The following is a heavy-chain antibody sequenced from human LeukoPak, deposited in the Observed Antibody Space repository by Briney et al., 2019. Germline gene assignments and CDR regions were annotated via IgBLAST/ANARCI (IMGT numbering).Heavy chain of an antibody. J-gene: IGHJ4*02. Sequence: PGGSLRLSCAASGFTFSSYWMHWVRQAPGKGLEWISSITRSGSSVYYADSVKGRFTISRDNAKNSLYLQMNGLRAEDTAVYYCASFSTSAVIGDYWGQGTLVTVSS. D-gene: IGHD3-10*01. CDR1: GFTFSSYW. V-gene: IGHV3-21*01. CDR3: ASFSTSAVIGDY. CDR2: ITRSGSSV.